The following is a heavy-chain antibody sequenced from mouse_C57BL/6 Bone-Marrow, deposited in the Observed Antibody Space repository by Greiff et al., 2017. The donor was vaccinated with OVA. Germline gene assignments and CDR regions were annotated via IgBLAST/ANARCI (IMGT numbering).Heavy chain of an antibody. CDR3: AYYGSSYAMDY. J-gene: IGHJ4*01. CDR1: GYTFTSYW. V-gene: IGHV1-85*01. Sequence: QVQLQQPGAELVKPGASVKMSCKASGYTFTSYWITWVKQRPGQGLEWIGWIYPRDGSTKYNEKFKGKATLTVDTSSSTAYMELHSLTSEDSAVYFCAYYGSSYAMDYWGQGTSVTVSS. D-gene: IGHD1-1*01. CDR2: IYPRDGST.